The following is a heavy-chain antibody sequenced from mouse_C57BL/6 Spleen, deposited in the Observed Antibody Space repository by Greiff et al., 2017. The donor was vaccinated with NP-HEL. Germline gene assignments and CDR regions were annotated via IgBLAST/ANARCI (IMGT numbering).Heavy chain of an antibody. V-gene: IGHV5-4*01. Sequence: EVQLVESGGGLVKPGGSLKLSCAASGFTFSSYAMSWVRQTPEKRLEWVATISDGGSYTYYPDNVKGRFTISRDNAKNNLYLQMSHLKSEDTSMYYCARGDDPWFAYWGQGTLVTVSA. J-gene: IGHJ3*01. CDR2: ISDGGSYT. CDR3: ARGDDPWFAY. CDR1: GFTFSSYA.